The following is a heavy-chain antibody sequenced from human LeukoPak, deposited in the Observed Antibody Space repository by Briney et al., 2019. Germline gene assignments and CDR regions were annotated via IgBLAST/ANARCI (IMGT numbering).Heavy chain of an antibody. Sequence: GGSLRLPCAASGFTFSSYAMSWVRQAPGKGLEWVSAISGSGGSTYYADSVKGRFTISRDNSKNTLYLQMGSLRAEDMAVYYCARDLGGSGRGHFDYWGQGTLVTVSS. V-gene: IGHV3-23*01. D-gene: IGHD6-19*01. CDR1: GFTFSSYA. CDR3: ARDLGGSGRGHFDY. CDR2: ISGSGGST. J-gene: IGHJ4*02.